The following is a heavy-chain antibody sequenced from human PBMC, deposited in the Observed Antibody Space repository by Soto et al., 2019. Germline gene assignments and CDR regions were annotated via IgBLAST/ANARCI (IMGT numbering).Heavy chain of an antibody. J-gene: IGHJ6*03. CDR1: GGSISSYY. Sequence: ETLSLTCTVSGGSISSYYWSWIRQPPGKGLEWIGYIYYSGSTNYNPSLKSRVTISVDTSKNQFSLKLSSVTAADTAVYYCARASCSSTSCYDQSLAYYYYYYMDVWGKGTTVTVSS. CDR2: IYYSGST. D-gene: IGHD2-2*01. CDR3: ARASCSSTSCYDQSLAYYYYYYMDV. V-gene: IGHV4-59*01.